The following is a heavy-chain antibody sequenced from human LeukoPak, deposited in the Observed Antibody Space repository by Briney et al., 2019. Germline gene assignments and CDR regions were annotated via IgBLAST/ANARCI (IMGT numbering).Heavy chain of an antibody. J-gene: IGHJ6*03. Sequence: GGSLRLSCTASGFTFSSYAMHWVRQAPGKGLEWVAVISYDGSNKYYADSVKGRFTISRDNSKNTLYLQMNSRRAEDTAVYYCARDFYYYYYYMDVWGKGTTVTVSS. V-gene: IGHV3-30-3*01. CDR2: ISYDGSNK. CDR1: GFTFSSYA. CDR3: ARDFYYYYYYMDV.